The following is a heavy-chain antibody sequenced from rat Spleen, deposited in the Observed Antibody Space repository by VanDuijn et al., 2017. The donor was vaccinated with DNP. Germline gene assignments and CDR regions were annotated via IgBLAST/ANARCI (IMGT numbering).Heavy chain of an antibody. Sequence: EVKLVESGGGLVQPGRSLKLSCAASGFTFSDYSMAWVRQAPKEGLEWVATIVYDGSSTFYRDSVKGRFTISRDNAKSILYLHMDSLRSEDTATYYCARLDRGGAYWGQGTLVTVSS. CDR1: GFTFSDYS. V-gene: IGHV5-7*01. D-gene: IGHD4-3*01. J-gene: IGHJ3*01. CDR2: IVYDGSST. CDR3: ARLDRGGAY.